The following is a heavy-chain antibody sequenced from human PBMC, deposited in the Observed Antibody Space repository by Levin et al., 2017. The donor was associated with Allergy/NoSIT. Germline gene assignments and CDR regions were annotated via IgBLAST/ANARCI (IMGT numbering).Heavy chain of an antibody. V-gene: IGHV3-53*01. CDR1: GFTVSSHY. Sequence: GESLKISCAASGFTVSSHYMSWVRQAPGKGLEWVSVIYSGGSTYYADSVKGRFTISRDNSKNTLYLQMNSLRAEDTAVYYCARVADTAMVIPSWYYYYGMDVWGQGTTVTVSS. CDR2: IYSGGST. J-gene: IGHJ6*02. D-gene: IGHD5-18*01. CDR3: ARVADTAMVIPSWYYYYGMDV.